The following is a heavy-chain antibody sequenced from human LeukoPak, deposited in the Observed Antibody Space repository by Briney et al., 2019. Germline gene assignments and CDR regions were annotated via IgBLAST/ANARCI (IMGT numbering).Heavy chain of an antibody. Sequence: GGSLRLSCAASGFTFSSYWMSWVRQAPGKGLEWVANIKQDGSEKYYVGSVKGRFTVSRDNAKNSLYLQMNSLRAEDTAVYYCARFASLRFLEWLFVDYWGQGTLVTVSS. CDR2: IKQDGSEK. CDR1: GFTFSSYW. J-gene: IGHJ4*02. D-gene: IGHD3-3*01. V-gene: IGHV3-7*01. CDR3: ARFASLRFLEWLFVDY.